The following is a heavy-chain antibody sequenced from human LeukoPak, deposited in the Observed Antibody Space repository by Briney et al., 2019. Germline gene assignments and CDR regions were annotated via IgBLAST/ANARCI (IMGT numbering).Heavy chain of an antibody. D-gene: IGHD3-22*01. CDR2: ISASGGST. J-gene: IGHJ4*02. Sequence: GGSLRLSCAASRFTFSRYGMSWVRQAPGKGLEWVSGISASGGSTYYADSVKGRFTISRDNSKNTLYPQMNSLRAEDTAVYYCAKDRLPLSSAYYYLPFDYWGQGTLVTVSS. CDR3: AKDRLPLSSAYYYLPFDY. V-gene: IGHV3-23*01. CDR1: RFTFSRYG.